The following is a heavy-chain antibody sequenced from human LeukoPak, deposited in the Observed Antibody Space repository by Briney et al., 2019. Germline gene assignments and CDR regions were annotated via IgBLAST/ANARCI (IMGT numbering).Heavy chain of an antibody. D-gene: IGHD3-22*01. V-gene: IGHV3-48*03. CDR2: ISSSGSTI. CDR3: ARVRGYYDSSGYNPLWY. CDR1: GFTFSSYE. J-gene: IGHJ4*02. Sequence: PGGSLRLSCAASGFTFSSYEMNWVRQAPGKGLEWVSYISSSGSTIYYADSVKGRFTISRDNAKNSLYLQMNSLRAEDTAVYYCARVRGYYDSSGYNPLWYWGQGTLVTVSS.